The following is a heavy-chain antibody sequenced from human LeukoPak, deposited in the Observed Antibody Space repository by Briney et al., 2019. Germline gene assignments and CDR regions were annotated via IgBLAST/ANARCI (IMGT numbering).Heavy chain of an antibody. J-gene: IGHJ4*02. CDR3: AKVRPGIAASRGDY. CDR2: ISYDGSNK. Sequence: GGSLRLSCAASGFTFSSYAMHWVRQAPGKGLEWVAVISYDGSNKYYADSVKGRFTISRDNSKNTLYLQMNSLRAEDTAVYYCAKVRPGIAASRGDYWGQGTLVTVSS. V-gene: IGHV3-30*04. D-gene: IGHD6-13*01. CDR1: GFTFSSYA.